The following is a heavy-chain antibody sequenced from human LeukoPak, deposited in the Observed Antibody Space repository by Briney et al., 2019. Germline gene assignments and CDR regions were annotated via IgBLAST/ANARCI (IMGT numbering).Heavy chain of an antibody. CDR2: INAGNGNT. J-gene: IGHJ4*02. D-gene: IGHD3-22*01. CDR1: GYTFTSYA. Sequence: ASVKVSCRASGYTFTSYAMHWVRQAPGQRLEWMGWINAGNGNTKYSQEFQGRVTITRDTSASTAYMELSSLRSEDTAVYYCARGTYYYDSSGYYYWGQGTLVTVSS. V-gene: IGHV1-3*01. CDR3: ARGTYYYDSSGYYY.